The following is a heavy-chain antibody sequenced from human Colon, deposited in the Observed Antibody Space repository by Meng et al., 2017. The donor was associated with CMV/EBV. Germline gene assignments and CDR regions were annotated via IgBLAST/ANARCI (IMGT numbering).Heavy chain of an antibody. CDR2: VYYNDST. D-gene: IGHD1-26*01. CDR3: ARDWFVGATYNWFDP. CDR1: DVSIKTTSYD. Sequence: LQVQGSGPGLVKPSQTLSLTCTVSDVSIKTTSYDWGWIRQPPGKGLEWIGSVYYNDSTYYNPSLKSRVTISIDTSNNQFSLKLTSVTAADTAVYFCARDWFVGATYNWFDPWGQGTLVTVSS. V-gene: IGHV4-39*07. J-gene: IGHJ5*02.